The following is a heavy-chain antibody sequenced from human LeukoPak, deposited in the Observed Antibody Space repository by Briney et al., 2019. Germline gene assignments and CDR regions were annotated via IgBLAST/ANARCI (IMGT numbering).Heavy chain of an antibody. CDR1: RGTFSSYA. CDR3: ARVGEYSSGWYGG. J-gene: IGHJ4*02. CDR2: IIPIFGTA. D-gene: IGHD6-19*01. Sequence: SVKVSCKASRGTFSSYAISWVRQAPGQGLEWMGRIIPIFGTANYAQKFQGRVTITTDESTSTAYMELSSLRSEDTAMYYCARVGEYSSGWYGGWGQGTLVTVSS. V-gene: IGHV1-69*05.